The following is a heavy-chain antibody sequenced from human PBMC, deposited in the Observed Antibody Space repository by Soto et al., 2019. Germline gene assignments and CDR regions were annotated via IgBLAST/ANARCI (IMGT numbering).Heavy chain of an antibody. CDR3: ARGSYGGNSSDY. D-gene: IGHD1-26*01. V-gene: IGHV3-7*01. CDR1: GFTFSTYW. CDR2: IIKDGSEK. Sequence: PGGSLRLSCAASGFTFSTYWMTWVRQAPGKGLEWVANIIKDGSEKFYVDSAKGRFTISRDNAKNSLYLQMNSLRAEDTAVYYCARGSYGGNSSDYWGQGTLVTVS. J-gene: IGHJ4*02.